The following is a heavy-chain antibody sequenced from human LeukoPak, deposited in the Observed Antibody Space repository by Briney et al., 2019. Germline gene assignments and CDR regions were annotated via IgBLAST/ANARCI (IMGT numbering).Heavy chain of an antibody. CDR2: IYTSGST. J-gene: IGHJ5*01. V-gene: IGHV4-61*02. D-gene: IGHD3-10*01. Sequence: SETLSLTCTVSGGSISSGSYYWSWIRQPAGKGLEWIGRIYTSGSTNYNPSLKSRVTISVDTSENQFSLKLSSVTAADTAVYYCARASGSVIYYNSCDSWGQGILVAVSS. CDR3: ARASGSVIYYNSCDS. CDR1: GGSISSGSYY.